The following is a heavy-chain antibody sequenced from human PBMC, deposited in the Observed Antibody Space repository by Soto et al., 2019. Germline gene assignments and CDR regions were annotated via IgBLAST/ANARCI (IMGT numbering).Heavy chain of an antibody. V-gene: IGHV4-59*08. J-gene: IGHJ6*03. Sequence: PSETLSLTCTVSGGSISSYYWSWIRQPPGKGLEWIGYIYYSGSTNYNPSLKSRVTISVDTSKNQFSLKLSSVTAADTAVYYCGKPTVTIYYYYYMDVWGKGTTVTVSS. CDR3: GKPTVTIYYYYYMDV. D-gene: IGHD4-17*01. CDR2: IYYSGST. CDR1: GGSISSYY.